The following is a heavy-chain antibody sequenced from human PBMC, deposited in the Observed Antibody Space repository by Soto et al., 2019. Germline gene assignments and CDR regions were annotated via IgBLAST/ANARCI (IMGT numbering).Heavy chain of an antibody. CDR1: GFSLSTRGVG. V-gene: IGHV2-5*02. Sequence: QITLKESGPTLVTPTQTLTLTFTFSGFSLSTRGVGVGWFRQPPGRALGWLALIYWDDDKRYSPSLQYRLTLTRDTSKTPVVLTMTNMDPVDTATYYCAHRPYGYKYYFDYWGHGTLGTFSA. D-gene: IGHD5-18*01. CDR3: AHRPYGYKYYFDY. CDR2: IYWDDDK. J-gene: IGHJ4*01.